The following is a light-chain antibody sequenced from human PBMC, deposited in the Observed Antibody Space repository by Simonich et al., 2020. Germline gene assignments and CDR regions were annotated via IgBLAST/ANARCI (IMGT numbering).Light chain of an antibody. V-gene: IGLV2-8*01. CDR1: SSDVGGYNY. J-gene: IGLJ2*01. CDR3: SSYAGSNPL. CDR2: EVS. Sequence: QSALTQPPSASGSPGQSVTISCTVTSSDVGGYNYVSWYQQHPGKAPKLMIYEVSKRPSGVPDRFSGSKSGNTASLTVSGLQAEDEADYYCSSYAGSNPLFGGGTKLTVL.